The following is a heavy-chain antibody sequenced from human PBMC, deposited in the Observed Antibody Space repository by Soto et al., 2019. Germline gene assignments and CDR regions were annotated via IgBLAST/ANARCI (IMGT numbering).Heavy chain of an antibody. Sequence: QVRLVQSGAEVKKPGSAVKVSCAASGFTFSVFGMHWVRQAPGKGPEWVAVISYEGNNKHYADSVKGRFSISRDNAKNTLSLLMDSLRPEDTALYYCAKTITLSPSDDSRGRGALIDHWGQGTLVTVSS. D-gene: IGHD6-19*01. CDR2: ISYEGNNK. V-gene: IGHV3-30*18. CDR1: GFTFSVFG. J-gene: IGHJ4*02. CDR3: AKTITLSPSDDSRGRGALIDH.